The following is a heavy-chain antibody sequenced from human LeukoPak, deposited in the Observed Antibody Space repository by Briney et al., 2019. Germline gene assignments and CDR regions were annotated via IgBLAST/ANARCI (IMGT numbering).Heavy chain of an antibody. V-gene: IGHV5-51*01. CDR1: GYXFTSYW. CDR3: VRPGTSPRWYFDL. CDR2: IYPGGSDT. J-gene: IGHJ2*01. Sequence: GESLKISCNGSGYXFTSYWISWVRQMPGKGLEWMGIIYPGGSDTRYSPSFQGQVTISADKSISTAYLQWSSLKASDTAMYYCVRPGTSPRWYFDLWGRGTLVTVSS.